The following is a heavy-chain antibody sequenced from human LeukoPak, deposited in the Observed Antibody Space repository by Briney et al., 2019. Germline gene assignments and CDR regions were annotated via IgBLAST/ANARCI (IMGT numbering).Heavy chain of an antibody. V-gene: IGHV4-59*08. CDR2: IYYSGST. Sequence: PSETLSLTCTVSGGSISSYYWSWIRQPPGKGLEWIGYIYYSGSTNYNPSLKSRVTISVDTSKNQFSLNLNSVTAADTAIYYCARMGSGWHPFKLDYWGQGTLVTVSS. CDR3: ARMGSGWHPFKLDY. D-gene: IGHD6-19*01. J-gene: IGHJ4*02. CDR1: GGSISSYY.